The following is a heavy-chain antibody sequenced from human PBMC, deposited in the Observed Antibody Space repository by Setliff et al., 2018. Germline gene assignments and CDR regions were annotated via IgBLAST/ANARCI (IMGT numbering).Heavy chain of an antibody. CDR1: GGSLSSYY. D-gene: IGHD3-10*01. Sequence: ASETLSLTCTVSGGSLSSYYWSGFRQPPGKGLEWIGYIHYSGYTNYNPSLKSRVTISVDTSTNQFSLKLSSVTAADTAVYYCARDYYGSVSPNTNWFDPWGQGTLVTVSS. J-gene: IGHJ5*02. V-gene: IGHV4-59*12. CDR2: IHYSGYT. CDR3: ARDYYGSVSPNTNWFDP.